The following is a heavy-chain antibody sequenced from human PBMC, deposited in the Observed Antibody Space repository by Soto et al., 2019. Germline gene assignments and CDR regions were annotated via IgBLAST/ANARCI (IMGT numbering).Heavy chain of an antibody. J-gene: IGHJ4*02. Sequence: ASVKVSCKASGYTFTSYAMHWVRQAPGQRLEWMGWINAGNGNTKYSQRFQGRVTITRDTSASTAYMELSSLRSEDTAVYYCARGPGGPDGPGDYWGQGTLVTVS. CDR3: ARGPGGPDGPGDY. CDR1: GYTFTSYA. V-gene: IGHV1-3*01. D-gene: IGHD2-15*01. CDR2: INAGNGNT.